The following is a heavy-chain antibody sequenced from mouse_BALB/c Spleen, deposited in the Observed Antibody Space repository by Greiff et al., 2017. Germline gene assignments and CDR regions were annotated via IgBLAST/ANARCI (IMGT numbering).Heavy chain of an antibody. V-gene: IGHV5-6-4*01. CDR2: ISSGGSYT. Sequence: EVQRVESGGGLVKPGGSLKLSCAASGFTFSSYTMSWVRQTPEKRLEWVATISSGGSYTYYPDSVKGRFTISRDNAKNTLYLQMSSLKSEDTAMYYCARQKTARAPFAYWGQGTLVTVSA. J-gene: IGHJ3*01. D-gene: IGHD3-2*01. CDR3: ARQKTARAPFAY. CDR1: GFTFSSYT.